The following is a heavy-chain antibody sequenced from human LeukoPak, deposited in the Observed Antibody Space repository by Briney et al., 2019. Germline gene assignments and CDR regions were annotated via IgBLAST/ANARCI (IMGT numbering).Heavy chain of an antibody. Sequence: ASVKVSCKASGYTFTSYYMHWVRQAPGQGLEWMGGIIPIFGTANYAQKFQGRVTITADESTSTAYMELSSLRSEDTAVYYCARDSPTDSYWGQGTLVTVSS. CDR3: ARDSPTDSY. V-gene: IGHV1-69*13. CDR2: IIPIFGTA. CDR1: GYTFTSYY. J-gene: IGHJ4*02.